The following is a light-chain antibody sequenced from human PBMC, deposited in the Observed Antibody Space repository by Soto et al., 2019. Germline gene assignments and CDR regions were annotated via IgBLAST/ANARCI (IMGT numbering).Light chain of an antibody. V-gene: IGLV1-44*01. Sequence: QSVLTQPPSASGTPGQRVTISCSGSSSNIGRNTVNWYQQFPGTAPKLLIYGNNQRPSGVPDRFDGSKSGTSASLAISGLHSEDEADYYGAAWDDSMSGPVFGGGTKLTVL. CDR2: GNN. CDR3: AAWDDSMSGPV. CDR1: SSNIGRNT. J-gene: IGLJ3*02.